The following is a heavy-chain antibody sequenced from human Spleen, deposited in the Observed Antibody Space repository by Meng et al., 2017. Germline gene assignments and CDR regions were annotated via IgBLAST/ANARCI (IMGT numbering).Heavy chain of an antibody. CDR3: ARDEDISAAGKLFGDY. D-gene: IGHD6-25*01. V-gene: IGHV1-2*06. CDR2: INTNSGDT. J-gene: IGHJ4*02. Sequence: LVTSVGQGMKHGSPWQGSLKASGSNSADCSDNWGVVAPGQGLEWMGRINTNSGDTHYALKFQARVTMTGDTSISTAYMELSGLRCDDKAMYYCARDEDISAAGKLFGDYWGQGTLVTVSS. CDR1: GSNSADCS.